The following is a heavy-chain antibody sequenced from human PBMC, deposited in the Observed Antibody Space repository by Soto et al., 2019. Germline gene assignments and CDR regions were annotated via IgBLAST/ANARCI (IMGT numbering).Heavy chain of an antibody. D-gene: IGHD2-15*01. J-gene: IGHJ4*02. V-gene: IGHV1-18*01. CDR3: GRLQNFINWCFDS. Sequence: ASVKVSCKASGYTFTSYGISWVRQAPGQGLEWVGWISAYNGNTNYAQKLQGRVTMTTDTSTSTAYMELRSLRSDDTAVYYCGRLQNFINWCFDSWGQGVLVTVSS. CDR1: GYTFTSYG. CDR2: ISAYNGNT.